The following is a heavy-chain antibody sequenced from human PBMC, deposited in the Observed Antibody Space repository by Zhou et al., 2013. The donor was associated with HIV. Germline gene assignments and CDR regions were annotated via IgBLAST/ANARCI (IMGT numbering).Heavy chain of an antibody. CDR1: GGTFSSYG. V-gene: IGHV1-69*12. D-gene: IGHD3-22*01. CDR3: ARSGYPLSDNRGHYYANY. J-gene: IGHJ4*02. Sequence: QVQLVQSGAEVKKPGSSVKVSCKASGGTFSSYGFSWVRQAPGQGLEWMGGIIPIFGTAKYAQKFQGRVTITADEATTAAYMELSSLTSEDTAVYYCARSGYPLSDNRGHYYANYWGQGTLVTVSS. CDR2: IIPIFGTA.